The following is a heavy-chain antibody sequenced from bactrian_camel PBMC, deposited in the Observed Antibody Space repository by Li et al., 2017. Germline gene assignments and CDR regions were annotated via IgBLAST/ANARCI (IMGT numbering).Heavy chain of an antibody. J-gene: IGHJ6*01. CDR1: GYTATNYA. CDR3: AVDVWQDGCGDWYATGY. D-gene: IGHD3*01. Sequence: LVESGGGSVQAGGSLRLSCEASGYTATNYAMGWFRQAPGKEREGVAVVDIDGTKMYADSVKGRFTLSQDFAKNALTLQMNSLKPEDTAMYYCAVDVWQDGCGDWYATGYRGQGTQVTVS. CDR2: VDIDGTK. V-gene: IGHV3S10*01.